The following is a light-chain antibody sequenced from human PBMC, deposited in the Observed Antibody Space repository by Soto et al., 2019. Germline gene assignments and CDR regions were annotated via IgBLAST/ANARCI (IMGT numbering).Light chain of an antibody. CDR2: DVS. V-gene: IGLV2-14*01. CDR3: SSYSSSSTLYA. Sequence: QSALTQPASVSGSPGQSITISCTGTSSDFGAYNYVSWYQQHPGKAPRLMICDVSNRPSGVSNRFSGSKSGNTASLTISGLQAEDEADYYCSSYSSSSTLYAFGTWTKSPS. CDR1: SSDFGAYNY. J-gene: IGLJ1*01.